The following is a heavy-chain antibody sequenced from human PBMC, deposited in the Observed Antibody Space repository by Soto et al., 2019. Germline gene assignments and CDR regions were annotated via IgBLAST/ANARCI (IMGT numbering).Heavy chain of an antibody. D-gene: IGHD3-22*01. CDR1: GFIFSKYW. V-gene: IGHV3-7*01. J-gene: IGHJ3*01. CDR3: AMGDSNGSPNALDV. Sequence: PGGSLRLSCAASGFIFSKYWMSWVRQAPGKGLEWVANIQQSAGETHYVDSVKGRFTISRDNAKNSLDLQMDSLSAADTAMYYCAMGDSNGSPNALDVSCQGPQLTVS. CDR2: IQQSAGET.